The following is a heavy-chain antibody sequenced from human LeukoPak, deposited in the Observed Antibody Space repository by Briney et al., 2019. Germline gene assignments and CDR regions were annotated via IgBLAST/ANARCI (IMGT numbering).Heavy chain of an antibody. V-gene: IGHV3-30*19. CDR1: GFTFSSYG. D-gene: IGHD3-10*01. CDR3: AISMVRGVWYFDY. CDR2: ISYDESNQ. Sequence: GGSLRLSCAASGFTFSSYGMHWVRQAPGKGLQWVAVISYDESNQYYADSVKGRFTISRDNFKNTLYLQMNSLRPEDTAVYYCAISMVRGVWYFDYWGQGTLVTVSS. J-gene: IGHJ4*02.